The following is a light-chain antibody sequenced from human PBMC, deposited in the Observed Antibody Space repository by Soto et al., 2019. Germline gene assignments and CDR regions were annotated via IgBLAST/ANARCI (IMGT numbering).Light chain of an antibody. CDR2: AAS. Sequence: DVQMTQSPSSVSASVGDRVTITCRASQGLSSWLAWYQQKQGKAPKLLIYAASSLQSGVPSRFGGSGSGTDFTLTISSLQPVDFATYYCQQAHHFPLTCGGGTKVEIK. CDR3: QQAHHFPLT. CDR1: QGLSSW. V-gene: IGKV1-12*01. J-gene: IGKJ4*02.